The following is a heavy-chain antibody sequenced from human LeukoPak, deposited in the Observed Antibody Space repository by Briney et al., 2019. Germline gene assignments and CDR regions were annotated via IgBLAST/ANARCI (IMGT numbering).Heavy chain of an antibody. D-gene: IGHD2-15*01. J-gene: IGHJ4*02. CDR2: ISSSGSAI. V-gene: IGHV3-48*01. CDR1: GFPLSSYS. CDR3: VRVKGSYFDY. Sequence: PGGSQRLSCAASGFPLSSYSINWVRQAPGKGLEWVSYISSSGSAIYYVDSVKGRFTVSRDNAKNSLFLQMNSPRAEDTAVYYCVRVKGSYFDYWGQGALVTVSS.